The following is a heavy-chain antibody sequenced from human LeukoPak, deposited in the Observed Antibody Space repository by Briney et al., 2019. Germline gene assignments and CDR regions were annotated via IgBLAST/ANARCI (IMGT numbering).Heavy chain of an antibody. D-gene: IGHD3-22*01. Sequence: GGSLRLSCAASGFTFSSYSMNWVRQAPGKGLEWVSSISSSSSYIYYADSVKRRFTISRDNAKNSLYLQMNSLRAEDTAVYYCARDLIYYDSSGYYYPFYFDYWGQGTLVTVSS. CDR1: GFTFSSYS. J-gene: IGHJ4*02. CDR2: ISSSSSYI. CDR3: ARDLIYYDSSGYYYPFYFDY. V-gene: IGHV3-21*01.